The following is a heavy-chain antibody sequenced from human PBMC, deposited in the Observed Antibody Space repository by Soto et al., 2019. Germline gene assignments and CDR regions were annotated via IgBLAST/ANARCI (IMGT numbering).Heavy chain of an antibody. Sequence: EVQLLESGGGLVQPGGSLRLSCAASGFTFSSYAMSWVRQAPGKGLEWVSAISGSGGSTYYEDSVKGRFTISRDNSKNTLYLQMNSVRAEDTAVYYCAKDPRIIAVRLYGHHPLWGSFDYWGQGTLVTDSS. D-gene: IGHD6-19*01. CDR2: ISGSGGST. V-gene: IGHV3-23*01. J-gene: IGHJ4*02. CDR1: GFTFSSYA. CDR3: AKDPRIIAVRLYGHHPLWGSFDY.